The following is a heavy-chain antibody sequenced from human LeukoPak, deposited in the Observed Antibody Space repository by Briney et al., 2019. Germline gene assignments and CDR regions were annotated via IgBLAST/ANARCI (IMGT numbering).Heavy chain of an antibody. D-gene: IGHD2-2*02. J-gene: IGHJ5*02. CDR1: GYTLTGLS. V-gene: IGHV1-24*01. Sequence: ASVKVSCKVSGYTLTGLSMHWVRQAPGKGLEWMGGFDPEDGETIYAQKFQGRVTMTEDTSTDTAYMELSSLRSEDTAVYYCAYLGSCSSTSCYTGWFDPWGQGTLVTVSS. CDR3: AYLGSCSSTSCYTGWFDP. CDR2: FDPEDGET.